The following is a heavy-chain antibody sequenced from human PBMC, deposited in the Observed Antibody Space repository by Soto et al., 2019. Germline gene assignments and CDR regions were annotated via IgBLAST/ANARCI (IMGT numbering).Heavy chain of an antibody. D-gene: IGHD3-22*01. Sequence: GGSLRLSCAASGFTFSSYGMHWVRQAPGKGLEWVAVISYDGSNKYYADSVKGRFTISRDNSKNTLYLQMNSLRAEDTAVYYCAKEGLTYYYDSSGYYGYWGQGTLVTVSS. CDR3: AKEGLTYYYDSSGYYGY. CDR1: GFTFSSYG. V-gene: IGHV3-30*18. CDR2: ISYDGSNK. J-gene: IGHJ4*02.